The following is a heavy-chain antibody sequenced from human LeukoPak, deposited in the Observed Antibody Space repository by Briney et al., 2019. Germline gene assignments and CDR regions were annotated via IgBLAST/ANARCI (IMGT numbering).Heavy chain of an antibody. CDR3: TKDRRGPAAGTWYFDS. J-gene: IGHJ4*02. Sequence: GGSLRLSCAASGFNFNRYAINWVRQAPGRGLEWVSSITAIDGRTYYADSVRGRFTISRDNSKNTVYLQLNSLRAGDTAIYYCTKDRRGPAAGTWYFDSWGQGTLVTVSS. V-gene: IGHV3-23*01. D-gene: IGHD6-13*01. CDR1: GFNFNRYA. CDR2: ITAIDGRT.